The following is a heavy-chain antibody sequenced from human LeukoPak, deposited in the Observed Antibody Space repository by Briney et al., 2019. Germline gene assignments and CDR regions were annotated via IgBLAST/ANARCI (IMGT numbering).Heavy chain of an antibody. CDR3: AGLGVMVLVYQFEY. Sequence: SETLSLTCAVSGGSITSSKYFWGWIRQPPGKELELIGIISYGGSTDYNPSLKSRVTISTDTSKNQFPLKLTSVTAADTAVYYCAGLGVMVLVYQFEYWGRGTPVTVSS. CDR1: GGSITSSKYF. V-gene: IGHV4-39*06. CDR2: ISYGGST. D-gene: IGHD2-8*01. J-gene: IGHJ4*02.